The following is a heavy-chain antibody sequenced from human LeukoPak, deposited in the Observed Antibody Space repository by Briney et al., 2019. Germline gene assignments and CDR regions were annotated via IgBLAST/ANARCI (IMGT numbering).Heavy chain of an antibody. D-gene: IGHD5/OR15-5a*01. V-gene: IGHV3-21*01. Sequence: GGSLRLSCPASGFTFSDYSMSWVRQAPGKGLEWVSSISSSSDYTYYADSVKGRFTISRDNARNSLYLQMNSPRAEDTAVYYCARSRSVSNYKGMDVWGQGTTVTVSS. CDR2: ISSSSDYT. CDR3: ARSRSVSNYKGMDV. J-gene: IGHJ6*02. CDR1: GFTFSDYS.